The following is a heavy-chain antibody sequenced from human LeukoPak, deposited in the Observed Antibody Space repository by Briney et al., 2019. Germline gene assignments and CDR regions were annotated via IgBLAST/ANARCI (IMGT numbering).Heavy chain of an antibody. CDR2: IYHSGST. CDR1: GGSISSGGYS. J-gene: IGHJ4*02. Sequence: PSETLSLTCAVSGGSISSGGYSWSWIRQPPGKGLEWIGYIYHSGSTYYNPSLKSRVTTSVDRSKNQFSLKLSSVTAADTAVYYCARGPSVDYYDSSGYYTSRDPEVDYWGQGTLVTVSS. D-gene: IGHD3-22*01. V-gene: IGHV4-30-2*01. CDR3: ARGPSVDYYDSSGYYTSRDPEVDY.